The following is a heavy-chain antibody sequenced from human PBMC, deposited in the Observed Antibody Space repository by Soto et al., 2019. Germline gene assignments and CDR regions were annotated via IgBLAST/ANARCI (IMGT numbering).Heavy chain of an antibody. CDR3: AREDTNSYGASGAFDI. CDR2: IIPILGIA. CDR1: GGTFSSYT. Sequence: VEASSKASGGTFSSYTIIWVRQAPGKGLEWIGRIIPILGIANYAQKFQGRVTITADKSTSTAYMELSSLRSEDTAVYYCAREDTNSYGASGAFDIWGQGTMVTVSS. D-gene: IGHD5-18*01. J-gene: IGHJ3*02. V-gene: IGHV1-69*10.